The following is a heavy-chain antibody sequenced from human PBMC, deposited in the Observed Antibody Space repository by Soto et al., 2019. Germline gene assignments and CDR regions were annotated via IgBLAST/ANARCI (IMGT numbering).Heavy chain of an antibody. Sequence: PGGSLRLSCAASGFTFSSYAMSWVRQAPGKGLEWVSAISGSGGSTYYADSVKGRFTISRDNSKNTLYLQMNSLRAEDTAVYYCAKEKIGYGDYAAFVVGGMDVWGPGTTVTVSS. CDR3: AKEKIGYGDYAAFVVGGMDV. V-gene: IGHV3-23*01. J-gene: IGHJ6*02. CDR2: ISGSGGST. CDR1: GFTFSSYA. D-gene: IGHD4-17*01.